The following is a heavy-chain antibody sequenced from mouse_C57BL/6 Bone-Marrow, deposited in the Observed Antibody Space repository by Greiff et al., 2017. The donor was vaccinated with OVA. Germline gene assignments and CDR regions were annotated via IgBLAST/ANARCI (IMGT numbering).Heavy chain of an antibody. CDR3: ARWLLWFAY. V-gene: IGHV1-43*01. Sequence: DVKLQESGPELVKPGASVKISCKASGYSFTGYYMHWVKQSSEKSLEWIGEINPSTGGTSYNQKFKGKATLTVDKSSSTAYMQLKSLTSEDSAVYYCARWLLWFAYWGQGTLVTVSA. J-gene: IGHJ3*01. CDR1: GYSFTGYY. CDR2: INPSTGGT. D-gene: IGHD2-3*01.